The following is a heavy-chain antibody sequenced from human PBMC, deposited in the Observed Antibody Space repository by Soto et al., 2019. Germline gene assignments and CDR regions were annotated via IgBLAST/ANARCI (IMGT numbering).Heavy chain of an antibody. D-gene: IGHD3-3*01. Sequence: SETLSLTCAVSGGSMSSFSWSWVRQPPGKGLEFIGSISHSGRSEYNPSLKDRIILSVDVSKNQFSLNLKSMKAADTAVYYCARVAMESYYDMWSGSTSYALDVWGQGTTVTVSS. CDR2: ISHSGRS. CDR3: ARVAMESYYDMWSGSTSYALDV. V-gene: IGHV4-59*13. CDR1: GGSMSSFS. J-gene: IGHJ6*02.